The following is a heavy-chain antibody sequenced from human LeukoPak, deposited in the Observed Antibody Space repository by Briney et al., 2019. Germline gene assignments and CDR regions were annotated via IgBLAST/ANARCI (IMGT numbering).Heavy chain of an antibody. Sequence: ASVKVSCKASGGTFSSYAISWARQAPGQGLEWMGGIIPIFGTANYAQKFQGRVTITADESTSTAYMELSSLRSEDTAVYYCASYLTTGTYYFDYWGQGTLVTVSS. D-gene: IGHD4-11*01. CDR1: GGTFSSYA. CDR3: ASYLTTGTYYFDY. J-gene: IGHJ4*02. V-gene: IGHV1-69*13. CDR2: IIPIFGTA.